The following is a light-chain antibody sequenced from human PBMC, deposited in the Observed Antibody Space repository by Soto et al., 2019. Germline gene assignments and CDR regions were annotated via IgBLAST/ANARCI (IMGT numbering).Light chain of an antibody. V-gene: IGKV1-9*01. CDR2: AAS. J-gene: IGKJ2*01. Sequence: DIQLTQSPSFLSASVGDRVTITCRASQGISSYLAWYQQKPGKAPKLLIYAASTLQGGVPSRFSGSGSGTEFTLTISSLQLQDFATHYCQQLNSYAYTFGQGTKLEIK. CDR3: QQLNSYAYT. CDR1: QGISSY.